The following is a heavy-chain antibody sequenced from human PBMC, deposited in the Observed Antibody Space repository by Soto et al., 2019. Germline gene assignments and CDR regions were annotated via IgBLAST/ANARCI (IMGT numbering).Heavy chain of an antibody. J-gene: IGHJ3*02. V-gene: IGHV5-51*01. CDR1: GYSFTSYW. D-gene: IGHD2-2*01. CDR2: IYPDDSDT. CDR3: ASRYCSSTSCYEAAFDI. Sequence: GESLKISCKGSGYSFTSYWIGWVRQMPGKGLEWMGIIYPDDSDTRYSPSFQGQVTISADKSISTAYLQWSSLKASDTAMYYCASRYCSSTSCYEAAFDIWGQGTMVTVSS.